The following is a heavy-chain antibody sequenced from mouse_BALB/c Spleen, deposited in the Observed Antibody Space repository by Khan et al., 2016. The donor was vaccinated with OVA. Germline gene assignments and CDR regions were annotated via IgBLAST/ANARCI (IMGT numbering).Heavy chain of an antibody. J-gene: IGHJ4*01. CDR2: IWAGEST. V-gene: IGHV2-9*02. D-gene: IGHD2-3*01. CDR3: ARVSDGYYYTVDY. CDR1: GFSLANYG. Sequence: VQLQESGPGLVAPSQSLSITCTVSGFSLANYGVHWVRQPPGKGLEWLGVIWAGESTNFNSALLSRLSISKDNSKSQVFLKMNSLQTDDTAMYYCARVSDGYYYTVDYWGQGTSVTVSS.